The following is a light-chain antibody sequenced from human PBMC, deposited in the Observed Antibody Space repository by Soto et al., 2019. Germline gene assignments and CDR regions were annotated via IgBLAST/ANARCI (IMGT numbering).Light chain of an antibody. V-gene: IGLV2-11*01. CDR2: DVS. CDR1: SSDVGGYNY. CDR3: CSYAGSSTHYV. Sequence: QSALTQPRSVSGSPGQSITISCTGTSSDVGGYNYVSWYRQHPGKAPKLMIYDVSKRPSGLPDRFSGSKSGNTASLTISGVQAEDEADYYCCSYAGSSTHYVFGTGTKVTVL. J-gene: IGLJ1*01.